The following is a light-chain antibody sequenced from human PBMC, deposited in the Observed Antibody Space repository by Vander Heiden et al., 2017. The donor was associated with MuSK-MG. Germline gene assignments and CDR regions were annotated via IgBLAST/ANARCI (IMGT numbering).Light chain of an antibody. CDR1: SSDVGGYNY. CDR3: ISYTSSNTFV. V-gene: IGLV2-14*01. Sequence: QSALTQSASVSGSPGQSITISCTGTSSDVGGYNYVSCYHPTPVTPPKLMIYDVSDRPSVVSNRFSGSKSGTTASLTISGLQAEDEADYYCISYTSSNTFVFGTGTKVTVL. CDR2: DVS. J-gene: IGLJ1*01.